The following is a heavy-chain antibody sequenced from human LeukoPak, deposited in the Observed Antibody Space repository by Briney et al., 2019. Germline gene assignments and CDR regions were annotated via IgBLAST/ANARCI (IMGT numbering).Heavy chain of an antibody. Sequence: PGGSLRLSCAASGFTFRDYYMSWIRQAPGKGLEWVSYVSSSGSTIYYADSVKGRFTISRDNAKNSLYLQMNSLRAEDTAVYYCARLSRRDGYNLYWGQGTLVTVSS. CDR1: GFTFRDYY. CDR2: VSSSGSTI. J-gene: IGHJ4*02. CDR3: ARLSRRDGYNLY. V-gene: IGHV3-11*01. D-gene: IGHD5-12*01.